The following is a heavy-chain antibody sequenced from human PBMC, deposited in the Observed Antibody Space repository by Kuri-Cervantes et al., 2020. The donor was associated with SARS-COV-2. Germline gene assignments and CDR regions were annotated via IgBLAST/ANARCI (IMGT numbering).Heavy chain of an antibody. J-gene: IGHJ4*02. CDR2: FASYDYGGRST. CDR3: TNEGMGKPFDW. Sequence: GGSLRPSCAVSGFTFRNYAMSWVRKAPGRGLGWGAAFASYDYGGRSTHYADSVKGRFTITRDNSKNTLYLQMNSLRAEDTALYYCTNEGMGKPFDWWGQGTLVTVSS. D-gene: IGHD7-27*01. V-gene: IGHV3-23*01. CDR1: GFTFRNYA.